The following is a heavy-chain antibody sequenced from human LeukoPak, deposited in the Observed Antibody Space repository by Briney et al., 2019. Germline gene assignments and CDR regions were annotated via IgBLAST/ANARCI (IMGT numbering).Heavy chain of an antibody. Sequence: GGSLRLSCAASGFTFSSYSMNWVRQAPGKGLEWVSSISSSSSYIYYADSVKGRFTISRDNAKNSLYLQVNSLRAEDTAVYYCARAYSSGWYTYGMDVWGQGTTVTVSS. CDR1: GFTFSSYS. CDR3: ARAYSSGWYTYGMDV. V-gene: IGHV3-21*01. CDR2: ISSSSSYI. D-gene: IGHD6-19*01. J-gene: IGHJ6*02.